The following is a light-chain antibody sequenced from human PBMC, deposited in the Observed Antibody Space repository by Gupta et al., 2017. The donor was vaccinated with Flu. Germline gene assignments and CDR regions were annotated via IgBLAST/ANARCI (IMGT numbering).Light chain of an antibody. CDR3: SAYTSSITLYV. V-gene: IGLV2-14*01. Sequence: QSALTQPASVSASPGQPITISCTGPRSDVGGYNYVSWYQQHPGKAPKLMIYEVSNRPSGVSNRFSGSKSGNTASLTISGLQAEDEADYYCSAYTSSITLYVFGTGTKVTVL. CDR1: RSDVGGYNY. CDR2: EVS. J-gene: IGLJ1*01.